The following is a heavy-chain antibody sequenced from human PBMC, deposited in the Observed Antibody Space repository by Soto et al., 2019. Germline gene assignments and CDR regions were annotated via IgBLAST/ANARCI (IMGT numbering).Heavy chain of an antibody. V-gene: IGHV1-18*04. Sequence: ASGKVSCKASGYTFTSYGISWVRQAPGQGLEWMGWISAYNGNTNYAQKLQGRVTMTTDTSTSTAYMELRSLRSDDTAVYYCAREIQLWSPVDYWGQGTLVTVSS. D-gene: IGHD5-18*01. CDR2: ISAYNGNT. J-gene: IGHJ4*02. CDR1: GYTFTSYG. CDR3: AREIQLWSPVDY.